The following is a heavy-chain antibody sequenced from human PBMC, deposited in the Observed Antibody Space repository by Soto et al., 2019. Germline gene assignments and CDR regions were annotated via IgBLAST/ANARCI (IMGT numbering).Heavy chain of an antibody. Sequence: QLQLQESGSGLVKPSQTLSLTCAVSGGSISSGGYAWSWIRQPPGKGLEWIGYIYHSGSTYYNPSLKSRVTISVDRSKNQYSLTLSPVPEEDTAVYYCDRAPTPWGQGTLVTVSS. V-gene: IGHV4-30-2*01. J-gene: IGHJ5*02. CDR3: DRAPTP. CDR1: GGSISSGGYA. CDR2: IYHSGST.